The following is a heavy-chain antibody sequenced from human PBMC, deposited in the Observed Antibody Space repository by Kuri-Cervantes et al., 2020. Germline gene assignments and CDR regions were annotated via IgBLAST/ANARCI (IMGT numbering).Heavy chain of an antibody. CDR3: ARATADGMDI. J-gene: IGHJ6*02. Sequence: GGSLRLSCAASGFTFSSYAMSWVRQAPGKGLEWVSYISNSGNKQYYADSVKGRFTISRDNAENSLYLQMNSLRAEDTAVYYCARATADGMDIWGQGTTVTVSS. CDR1: GFTFSSYA. V-gene: IGHV3-21*04. CDR2: ISNSGNKQ. D-gene: IGHD2-21*02.